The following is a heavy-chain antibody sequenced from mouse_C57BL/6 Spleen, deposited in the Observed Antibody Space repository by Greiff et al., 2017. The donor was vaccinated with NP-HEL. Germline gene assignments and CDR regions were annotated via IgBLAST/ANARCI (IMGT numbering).Heavy chain of an antibody. CDR1: GYTFTSYW. V-gene: IGHV1-53*01. CDR2: INPSNGGT. J-gene: IGHJ3*01. D-gene: IGHD2-4*01. Sequence: QVQLQQPGTELVKPGASVKLSCKASGYTFTSYWMHWVKQRPGQGLEWIGNINPSNGGTNYIEKFKSKATLTVDKSSSTAYMQLSSLTSEDSAVYYCARSTGRILGYDYAFAYWGQGTLVTVSA. CDR3: ARSTGRILGYDYAFAY.